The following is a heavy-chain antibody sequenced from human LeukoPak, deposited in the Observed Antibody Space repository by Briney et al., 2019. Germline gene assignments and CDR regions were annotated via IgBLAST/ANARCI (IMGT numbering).Heavy chain of an antibody. J-gene: IGHJ5*02. Sequence: ASVKVSCKASGYTFTSYGISWVRQAPGQGLEWMGWISAYNGNTNYAQKLQGRVTMTTDTSTSTAYMELRSLRSDDTAVYYCARTVRVLWFGELSRNWFDPWGQGTLVTVSS. CDR3: ARTVRVLWFGELSRNWFDP. CDR2: ISAYNGNT. CDR1: GYTFTSYG. D-gene: IGHD3-10*01. V-gene: IGHV1-18*01.